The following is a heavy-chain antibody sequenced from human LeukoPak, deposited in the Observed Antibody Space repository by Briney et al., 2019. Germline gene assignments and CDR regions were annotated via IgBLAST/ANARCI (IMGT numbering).Heavy chain of an antibody. CDR3: ARAECSSTSCYNYYGMDV. D-gene: IGHD2-2*02. CDR1: GFTVSSNY. V-gene: IGHV3-66*01. J-gene: IGHJ6*02. Sequence: GGSLRLFCAASGFTVSSNYMSWVRQAPGKGLEWVSVIYSGGSTYYADSVKGRFTISRDNSKNTLYLQMNSLRAEDTAVYYCARAECSSTSCYNYYGMDVWGQGTTVTVSS. CDR2: IYSGGST.